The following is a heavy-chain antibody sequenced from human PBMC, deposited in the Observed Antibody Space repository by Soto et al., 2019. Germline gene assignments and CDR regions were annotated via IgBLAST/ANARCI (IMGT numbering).Heavy chain of an antibody. J-gene: IGHJ4*02. CDR1: GFTFSSYS. CDR3: AREILDSSGYYIYSFDY. Sequence: GVSLIISWVASGFTFSSYSMNWVRQAPGKGLEWVSSISSSGIYTYYADSLKGRFTISRDNAQNSLYLQMNSVRAEDTAVYYCAREILDSSGYYIYSFDYWGQGTLVTVSS. CDR2: ISSSGIYT. D-gene: IGHD3-22*01. V-gene: IGHV3-21*01.